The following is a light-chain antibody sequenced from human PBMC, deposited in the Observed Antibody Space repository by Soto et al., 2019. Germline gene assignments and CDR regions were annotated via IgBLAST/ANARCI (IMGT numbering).Light chain of an antibody. CDR1: GGFVGSFSL. Sequence: QSVLTQPASVSGSPGQSITISCTGNGGFVGSFSLVSWYQQHPGKAPKVMISEGHRRPSGVPDRFSGSTSVNTASLTISGLQADDEAEYYCCLYVGATTYVFGTGTKVTVL. CDR3: CLYVGATTYV. V-gene: IGLV2-23*01. CDR2: EGH. J-gene: IGLJ1*01.